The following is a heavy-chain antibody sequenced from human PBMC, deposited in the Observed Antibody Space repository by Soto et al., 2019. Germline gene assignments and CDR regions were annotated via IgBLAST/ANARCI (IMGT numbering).Heavy chain of an antibody. D-gene: IGHD3-3*01. J-gene: IGHJ5*02. CDR3: ARHLRPRNWFDP. V-gene: IGHV4-59*08. Sequence: SETLSLTCTVSGGSISGYYWNWIRQASGKGPEWIGYIYYNGSTNYNPSLKSRVTISVDTSKNQFSLKLSSVTAADTAVYYCARHLRPRNWFDPWGQGTLVTVSS. CDR1: GGSISGYY. CDR2: IYYNGST.